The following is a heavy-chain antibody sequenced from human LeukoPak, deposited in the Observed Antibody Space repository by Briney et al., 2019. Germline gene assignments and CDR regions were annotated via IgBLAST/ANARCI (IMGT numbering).Heavy chain of an antibody. D-gene: IGHD3-10*01. CDR1: GYTFTSYG. Sequence: ASVKVSCKASGYTFTSYGISWVRQAPGQGLEWMGWISAYNGNTNYAQKLQGRVTMTTDTSTSTAYMELRSLRSEDTAVYYCAKTAPGYYASGGGLDVWGKGTTVTISS. CDR3: AKTAPGYYASGGGLDV. J-gene: IGHJ6*04. V-gene: IGHV1-18*01. CDR2: ISAYNGNT.